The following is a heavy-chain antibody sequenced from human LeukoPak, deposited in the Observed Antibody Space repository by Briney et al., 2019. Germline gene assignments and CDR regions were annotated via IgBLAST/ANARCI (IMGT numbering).Heavy chain of an antibody. Sequence: GGSLRLSCAASGFSFSEYAMHWVRQAPGKGLEWVSSISSSSSYIYYADSVKGRFTISRDNAKNSLYLQMNSLRAEDTAVYYCARERYSSGWTLRDGMDVWGQGTTVTVSS. CDR3: ARERYSSGWTLRDGMDV. CDR2: ISSSSSYI. CDR1: GFSFSEYA. V-gene: IGHV3-21*01. J-gene: IGHJ6*02. D-gene: IGHD6-19*01.